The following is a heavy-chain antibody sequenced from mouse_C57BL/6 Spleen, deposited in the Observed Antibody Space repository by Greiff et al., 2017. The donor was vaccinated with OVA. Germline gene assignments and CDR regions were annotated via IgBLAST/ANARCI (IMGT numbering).Heavy chain of an antibody. V-gene: IGHV1-64*01. CDR3: ARRDITAVGDWYFDV. CDR1: GYTFTSYW. Sequence: QVQLQQPGAELVKPGASVKLSCKASGYTFTSYWMHWVKQRPGQGLEWIGMIHPNSGSTNYNEKFKSKATLTVDKSSSTAYMQLSSLTSEDSAVYDCARRDITAVGDWYFDVWGTGTTVTVSS. J-gene: IGHJ1*03. CDR2: IHPNSGST. D-gene: IGHD1-1*01.